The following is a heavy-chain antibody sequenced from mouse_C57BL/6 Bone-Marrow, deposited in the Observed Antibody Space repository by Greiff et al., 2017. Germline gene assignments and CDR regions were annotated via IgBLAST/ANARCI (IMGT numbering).Heavy chain of an antibody. D-gene: IGHD1-1*01. J-gene: IGHJ3*01. CDR1: GYTFTDYY. CDR3: ARGGDYGSSYARPWFDY. V-gene: IGHV1-76*01. Sequence: QVQLQQSGAELVRPGASVKLSCKASGYTFTDYYIHWVKQRPGPGLEWIARIYPGSGNTNYNAKFKGKATLTAEKSSSTAYMQLSSLTSEDSAVLYCARGGDYGSSYARPWFDYWGQGTLVTVSA. CDR2: IYPGSGNT.